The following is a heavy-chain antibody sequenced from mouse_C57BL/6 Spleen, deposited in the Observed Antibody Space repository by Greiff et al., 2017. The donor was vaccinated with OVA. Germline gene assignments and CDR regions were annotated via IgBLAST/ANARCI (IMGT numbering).Heavy chain of an antibody. CDR3: ARRVYGYDGAMDY. D-gene: IGHD2-2*01. V-gene: IGHV8-12*01. J-gene: IGHJ4*01. CDR2: IYWDDDK. CDR1: GFSLSTSGMG. Sequence: QVTLKECGPGILQSSQTLSLTCSFSGFSLSTSGMGVSWIRQPSGKGLEWLAHIYWDDDKRYNPSLKSRLTISKDTSRNQVFLKITSVDTADTATYYCARRVYGYDGAMDYWGQGTSVTVSS.